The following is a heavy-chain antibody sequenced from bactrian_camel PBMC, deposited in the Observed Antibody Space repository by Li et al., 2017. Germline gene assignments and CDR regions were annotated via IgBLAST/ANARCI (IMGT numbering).Heavy chain of an antibody. J-gene: IGHJ7*01. Sequence: HVQLVESGGGSVQAGGSLKLACVGSGFRVKNNCVGWFRQAPGKGLEWVSGIYTGGGRTYVRDSVKGRFTVSADDANNTLYLQMNTLKPEDTAVNYCAGVQVRAGHYGLAYWGKGTQVTVS. CDR2: IYTGGGRT. D-gene: IGHD6*01. V-gene: IGHV3S6*01. CDR1: GFRVKNNC.